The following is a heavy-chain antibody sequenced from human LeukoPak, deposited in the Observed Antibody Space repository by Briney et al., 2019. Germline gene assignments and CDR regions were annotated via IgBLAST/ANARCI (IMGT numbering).Heavy chain of an antibody. CDR2: FDPEDGET. D-gene: IGHD3-22*01. Sequence: GASVKVSCKVSGYTLTELSMHWVRQAPGKGLEWMGGFDPEDGETIYAQKFQGRVTMTEDTSTDTAYMELSRLRSDDTAVYYCARGYDSSGYYYVDHRELDYWGQGTLVTVSS. V-gene: IGHV1-24*01. CDR1: GYTLTELS. J-gene: IGHJ4*02. CDR3: ARGYDSSGYYYVDHRELDY.